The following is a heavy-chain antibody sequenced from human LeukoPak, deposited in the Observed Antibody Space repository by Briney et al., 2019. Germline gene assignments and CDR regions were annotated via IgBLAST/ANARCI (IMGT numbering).Heavy chain of an antibody. CDR2: IVVGSGNT. CDR3: AALPEAGGSYFSPPDY. Sequence: ASVKVSCKASGFTFTSSAVQWVRQARGQRLEWIGWIVVGSGNTNYAQKFQERVTITRDMSTSTAYMELSSLRSEDTAVYYCAALPEAGGSYFSPPDYWGQGTLVTVSS. V-gene: IGHV1-58*01. D-gene: IGHD1-26*01. J-gene: IGHJ4*02. CDR1: GFTFTSSA.